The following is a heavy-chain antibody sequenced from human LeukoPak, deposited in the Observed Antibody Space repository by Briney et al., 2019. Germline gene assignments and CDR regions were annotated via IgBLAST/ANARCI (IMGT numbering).Heavy chain of an antibody. D-gene: IGHD2-15*01. J-gene: IGHJ4*02. V-gene: IGHV4-59*12. CDR1: GGSISSYY. Sequence: PSETLSLTCTVSGGSISSYYWSWILQPPGKGLEWIGYIYYSGSTNYNPSLKSRVTISIDTPKKQFSLKMNSVTAADTAVYYCARGMGYCSGGSCYDDYWGQGTLVTVSS. CDR2: IYYSGST. CDR3: ARGMGYCSGGSCYDDY.